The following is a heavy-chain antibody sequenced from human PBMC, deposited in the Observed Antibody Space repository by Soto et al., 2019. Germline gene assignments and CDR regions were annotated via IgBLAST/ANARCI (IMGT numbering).Heavy chain of an antibody. CDR1: GFTFSSYS. D-gene: IGHD3-3*01. CDR3: ARDADFWSGYYGPDY. J-gene: IGHJ4*02. CDR2: ISSSSSTI. V-gene: IGHV3-48*01. Sequence: PGGSLRLSCAASGFTFSSYSMNWVRQAPGKGLEWVSYISSSSSTIYYADSVKGRFTISRDNAKNSLYLQMNSLRAEDTAVYYCARDADFWSGYYGPDYWGQGTLVTVSS.